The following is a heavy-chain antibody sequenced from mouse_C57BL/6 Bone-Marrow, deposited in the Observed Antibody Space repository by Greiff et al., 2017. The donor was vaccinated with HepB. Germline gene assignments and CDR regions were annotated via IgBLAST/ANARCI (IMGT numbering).Heavy chain of an antibody. CDR2: INPNNGGT. CDR1: GYTFTDYN. Sequence: EVKLMESGPELVKPGASVKIPCKASGYTFTDYNMDWVKQSHGKSLEWIGDINPNNGGTIYNQKFKGKATLTVDKSSSTAYMELRSLTSEDTAVYYCARAEDYYDNFDYWGQGTTLTVSS. V-gene: IGHV1-18*01. J-gene: IGHJ2*01. D-gene: IGHD2-4*01. CDR3: ARAEDYYDNFDY.